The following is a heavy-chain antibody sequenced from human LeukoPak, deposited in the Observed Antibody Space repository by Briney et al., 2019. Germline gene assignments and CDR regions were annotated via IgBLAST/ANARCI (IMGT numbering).Heavy chain of an antibody. Sequence: SVKVSCKASGGTFSSYAISWVRQAPGQGLEWMGRIIPIFGTANYAQKFQGRVTITTDESTSTVYMELSSLRSEDTAVYYCARSSWGHFDAFDIWGQGTMVTVSS. V-gene: IGHV1-69*05. CDR3: ARSSWGHFDAFDI. J-gene: IGHJ3*02. CDR2: IIPIFGTA. CDR1: GGTFSSYA. D-gene: IGHD7-27*01.